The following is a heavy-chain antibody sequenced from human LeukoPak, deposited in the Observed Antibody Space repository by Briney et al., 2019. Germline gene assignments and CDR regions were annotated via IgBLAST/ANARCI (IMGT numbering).Heavy chain of an antibody. Sequence: SETLSLTCAVYGGSFKGYYWSWIRQPPRKGLEWIGEINHSGSTNYNPSLKSRVTISVDTSQNQFSLKLISVTATDTAVYYCARGPDYDYIWGSYRRSNWFDPWGQGTLVTVSS. CDR2: INHSGST. CDR3: ARGPDYDYIWGSYRRSNWFDP. V-gene: IGHV4-34*01. J-gene: IGHJ5*02. CDR1: GGSFKGYY. D-gene: IGHD3-16*02.